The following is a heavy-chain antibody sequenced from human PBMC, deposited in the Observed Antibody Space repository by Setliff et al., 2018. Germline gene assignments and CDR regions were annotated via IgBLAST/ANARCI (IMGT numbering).Heavy chain of an antibody. CDR3: ARDGSVRGVDEYFDY. CDR2: IHDSGNPT. D-gene: IGHD1-26*01. Sequence: LSLTCAVYGGSFSNYYMTWIRQAPGKGLEWISYIHDSGNPTYYADSVKGRFTVSRDNAKNSLYLQMTSLRAEDTAIYYCARDGSVRGVDEYFDYWGQGTLVTVSS. CDR1: GGSFSNYY. J-gene: IGHJ4*02. V-gene: IGHV3-11*01.